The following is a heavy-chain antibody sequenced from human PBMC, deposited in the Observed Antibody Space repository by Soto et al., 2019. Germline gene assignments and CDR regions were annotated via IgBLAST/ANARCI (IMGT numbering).Heavy chain of an antibody. D-gene: IGHD6-19*01. CDR3: VRSIEWAVAGEF. V-gene: IGHV2-5*04. J-gene: IGHJ4*02. CDR2: IYWNDST. CDR1: GFSLTTSVVV. Sequence: SGPTLVNPAQSLSLTCTFSGFSLTTSVVVVGWIRHPPGKSLECLALIYWNDSTRCNASLKNRLTITKDTPKNKVVLSMTNMDPVDTGTYHCVRSIEWAVAGEFWGQGIMVTLSS.